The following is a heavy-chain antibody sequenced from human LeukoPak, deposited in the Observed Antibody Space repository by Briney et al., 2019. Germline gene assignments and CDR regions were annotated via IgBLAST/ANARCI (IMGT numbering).Heavy chain of an antibody. CDR2: INPSGGST. CDR1: GYTFTSYY. CDR3: ARAESRVLRDYYYGMDV. V-gene: IGHV1-46*01. Sequence: ASGKVSCKASGYTFTSYYMHWVRQAPGQGLEWMGIINPSGGSTSYAQKFQGRVTMTRDTSTSTVYMELSSLRSEDTAVYYCARAESRVLRDYYYGMDVWGQGTTVTVSS. J-gene: IGHJ6*02.